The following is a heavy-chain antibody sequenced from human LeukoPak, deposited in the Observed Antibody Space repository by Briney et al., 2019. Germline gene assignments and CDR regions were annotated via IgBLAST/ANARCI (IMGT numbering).Heavy chain of an antibody. V-gene: IGHV3-23*01. CDR1: GFTFSSYA. CDR2: ISGSGGST. CDR3: PRQSYASGWNPFDY. Sequence: GGSLRLSCAASGFTFSSYAMSWVRQAPGKGLEWVSAISGSGGSTYYADSVKGRFTISRDNSKNTMFLQMNSLRADDTAVYYCPRQSYASGWNPFDYWGQGILVTVSS. D-gene: IGHD6-19*01. J-gene: IGHJ4*02.